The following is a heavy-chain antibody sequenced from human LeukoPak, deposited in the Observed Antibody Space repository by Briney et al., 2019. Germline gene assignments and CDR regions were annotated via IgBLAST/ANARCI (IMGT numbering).Heavy chain of an antibody. CDR1: GFSFSSYA. V-gene: IGHV3-64D*09. CDR3: AREEWYYFDY. J-gene: IGHJ4*02. CDR2: ISSNGAGA. Sequence: GGSLRLSCSASGFSFSSYAMHWVRQAPGKGLEYVSAISSNGAGAYYVDSVKGRFTISRDNSKNTLYLQMSSLRAEDTALYYCAREEWYYFDYWGQGTLVTVSS. D-gene: IGHD3-3*01.